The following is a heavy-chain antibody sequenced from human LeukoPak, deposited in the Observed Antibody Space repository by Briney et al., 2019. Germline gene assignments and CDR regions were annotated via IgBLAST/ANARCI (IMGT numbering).Heavy chain of an antibody. V-gene: IGHV4-39*07. J-gene: IGHJ5*02. D-gene: IGHD6-19*01. Sequence: KPSETLSLTCTVSGGSITSSSYYWGWIRQPPGKGLEWIGIIYYSGGTYYNPSLKSRVTISVDTSKTRFSLKLSSVTAADTAVYYCATVPQQWLARGGEGLWFDPWGQGTLVTVSS. CDR1: GGSITSSSYY. CDR2: IYYSGGT. CDR3: ATVPQQWLARGGEGLWFDP.